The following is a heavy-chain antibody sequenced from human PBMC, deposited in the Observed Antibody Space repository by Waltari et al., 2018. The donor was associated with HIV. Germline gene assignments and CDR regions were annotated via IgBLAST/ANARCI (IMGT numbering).Heavy chain of an antibody. J-gene: IGHJ6*02. D-gene: IGHD3-16*02. V-gene: IGHV3-53*01. Sequence: EVQLVESGGNLTRPGESLGASRVASGLIVRANSMSSVGPVPGKGPEWVSVLYSNGNTLYGGSVKGRFTIFRDNSKNTLYLQMNTLRVDDTAVYYCARMQRFYGSEQSRYFYFGMDVWGQGTTVTVSS. CDR2: LYSNGNT. CDR3: ARMQRFYGSEQSRYFYFGMDV. CDR1: GLIVRANS.